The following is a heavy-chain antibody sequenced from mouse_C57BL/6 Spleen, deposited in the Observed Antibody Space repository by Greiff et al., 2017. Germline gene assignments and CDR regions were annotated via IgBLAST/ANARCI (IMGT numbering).Heavy chain of an antibody. D-gene: IGHD6-1*01. V-gene: IGHV5-17*01. Sequence: EVHLVESGGGLVKPGGSLKLSCAASGFTFSDYGMHWVRQAPEKGLEWVAYISSGSSTIYYADTVTGRFPISRDNAKNTLLLQMTSMRFEDKAMYYCARSAVEAMDYWGQGTSVTVSS. CDR3: ARSAVEAMDY. J-gene: IGHJ4*01. CDR1: GFTFSDYG. CDR2: ISSGSSTI.